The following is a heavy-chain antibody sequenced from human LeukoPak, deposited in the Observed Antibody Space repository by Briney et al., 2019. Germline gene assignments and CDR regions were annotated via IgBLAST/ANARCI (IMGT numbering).Heavy chain of an antibody. CDR3: ARGPIVTSAFDI. CDR1: GGSFSGYY. CDR2: INHSGST. Sequence: SETLSLTCAVYGGSFSGYYWSWIRQPPGKGLEWIGEINHSGSTNHNPSLKSRVTISVDTSKNQFSLKLSSVTAADTAVHYCARGPIVTSAFDIWGQGTMVTVSS. V-gene: IGHV4-34*01. D-gene: IGHD1-26*01. J-gene: IGHJ3*02.